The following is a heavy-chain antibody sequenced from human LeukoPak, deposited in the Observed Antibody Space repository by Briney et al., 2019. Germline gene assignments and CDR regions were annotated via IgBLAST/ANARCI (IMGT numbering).Heavy chain of an antibody. Sequence: GGSLRLSCAASEFTFINYAMSWVRQAPGKGLEWVSAISGSGGNTYYADSVKGRFTISRDNAKNSLYLQMNSLRAEDTAVYYCARDLGYYDSSGYRGYWGQGTLVTVSS. D-gene: IGHD3-22*01. V-gene: IGHV3-23*01. CDR2: ISGSGGNT. J-gene: IGHJ4*02. CDR1: EFTFINYA. CDR3: ARDLGYYDSSGYRGY.